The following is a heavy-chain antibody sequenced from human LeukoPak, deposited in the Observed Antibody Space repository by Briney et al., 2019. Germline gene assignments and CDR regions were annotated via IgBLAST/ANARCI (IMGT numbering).Heavy chain of an antibody. CDR2: IYSGGTT. J-gene: IGHJ4*02. CDR1: GFTSSSYT. CDR3: ARVNWARLDY. Sequence: GGSLSLSCAACGFTSSSYTMNLVRQARGERLEWVSGIYSGGTTYYADSVKGRFTISRDNSTNTLYLHRNSRRAEDTAVYYCARVNWARLDYWGQGALVTVSS. D-gene: IGHD7-27*01. V-gene: IGHV3-66*01.